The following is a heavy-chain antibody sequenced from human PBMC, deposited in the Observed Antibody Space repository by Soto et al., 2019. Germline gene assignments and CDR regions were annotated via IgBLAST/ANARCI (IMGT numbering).Heavy chain of an antibody. D-gene: IGHD3-10*01. CDR2: ISYDGSNK. Sequence: ESGGGVVQPGRSLRLSCAASGFTFSSYGMHWVRQAPGKGLEWVAVISYDGSNKYYADSVKGRFTISRDNSKNTLYLQMNSLRAEDTAVYYCAKRLRSGMVPWFDPWGQGTLVTVSS. J-gene: IGHJ5*02. CDR3: AKRLRSGMVPWFDP. V-gene: IGHV3-30*18. CDR1: GFTFSSYG.